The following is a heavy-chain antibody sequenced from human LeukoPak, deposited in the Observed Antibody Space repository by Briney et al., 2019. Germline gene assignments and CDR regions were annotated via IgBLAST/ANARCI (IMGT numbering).Heavy chain of an antibody. V-gene: IGHV3-23*01. Sequence: PGGSLRLSCAASGFSFNTYAMNWVRQAPGKGLEWVSGISDTGRTTYYTDSVKGRFTISGDNSKNTLHLQMNSLRAEDTALYFCAKDHDNTDYYYYFDSWGQGTLVTVSS. CDR1: GFSFNTYA. D-gene: IGHD2-21*02. CDR3: AKDHDNTDYYYYFDS. J-gene: IGHJ4*02. CDR2: ISDTGRTT.